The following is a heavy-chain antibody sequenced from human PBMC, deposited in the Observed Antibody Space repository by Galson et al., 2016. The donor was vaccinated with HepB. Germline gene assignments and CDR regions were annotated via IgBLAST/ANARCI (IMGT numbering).Heavy chain of an antibody. D-gene: IGHD3-9*01. CDR1: GYTFFNYY. CDR3: ARLGGTLTGYDNFGNLRGYFDL. Sequence: SVKVSCKASGYTFFNYYIHWVRQAPGQGLEWMAMINPSSGSTIYAREFQGKISVTRDTASVPSDTSTGTVHLFLSSLSHEDTAVYYCARLGGTLTGYDNFGNLRGYFDLWGRGSLVTVSS. V-gene: IGHV1-46*01. J-gene: IGHJ2*01. CDR2: INPSSGST.